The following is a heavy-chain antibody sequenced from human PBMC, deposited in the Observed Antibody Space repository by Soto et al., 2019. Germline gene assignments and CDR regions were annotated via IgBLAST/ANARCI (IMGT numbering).Heavy chain of an antibody. CDR2: IWYDGSNK. CDR1: GFTFSSYG. Sequence: QVQLVESGGGVVQPGRSLRLSCAASGFTFSSYGMHWVRQAPGKGLEWVAVIWYDGSNKYYADSVKGRFTISRDNSKNTLDLQMNSVNAEDTAVYYCARSARGGNYFDYWGQGTLVTVSS. J-gene: IGHJ4*02. D-gene: IGHD2-15*01. V-gene: IGHV3-33*01. CDR3: ARSARGGNYFDY.